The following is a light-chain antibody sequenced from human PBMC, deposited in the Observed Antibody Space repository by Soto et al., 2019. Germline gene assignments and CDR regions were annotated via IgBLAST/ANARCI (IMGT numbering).Light chain of an antibody. CDR2: GSA. CDR1: QTVSSSY. CDR3: QQYCSSLWT. J-gene: IGKJ1*01. V-gene: IGKV3-20*01. Sequence: EIVLTQSPGTLSLSPGERATLSCRASQTVSSSYLAWYQQKPGQAPRLLIYGSASRATGIPARFSGSGSGTDFTLTISRLEPEDFAVYYCQQYCSSLWTFGQGTKVEI.